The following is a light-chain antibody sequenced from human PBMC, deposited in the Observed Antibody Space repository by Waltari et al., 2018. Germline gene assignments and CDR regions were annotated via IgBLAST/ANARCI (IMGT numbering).Light chain of an antibody. J-gene: IGLJ3*02. CDR2: EVI. CDR3: SSFAGTDNWM. Sequence: SALTQAPSASGSPGQSVTISCTGTISDVGSYNYVSWFQQHPGKAPKLMIYEVIKRPSGIPDRFSGSKSGNTAFLTVSGLQAEDEADYYCSSFAGTDNWMFGGGTKLTVL. V-gene: IGLV2-8*01. CDR1: ISDVGSYNY.